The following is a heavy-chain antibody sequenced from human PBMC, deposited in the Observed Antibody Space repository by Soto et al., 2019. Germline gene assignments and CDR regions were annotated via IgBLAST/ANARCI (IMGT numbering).Heavy chain of an antibody. CDR3: ARLQIEVAGTN. Sequence: ASVKVSCKASGYTFSDYYMHWVRQAPGQGLEWMGWINANSGGTTYAQKFQGRVTMTRDTSISTAYMELSRLSSDDAAIYYCARLQIEVAGTNWGQGTLVTVSS. J-gene: IGHJ4*02. CDR2: INANSGGT. D-gene: IGHD6-19*01. CDR1: GYTFSDYY. V-gene: IGHV1-2*02.